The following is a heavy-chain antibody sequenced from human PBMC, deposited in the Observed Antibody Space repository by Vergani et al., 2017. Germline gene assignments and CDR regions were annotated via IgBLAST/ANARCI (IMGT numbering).Heavy chain of an antibody. D-gene: IGHD2-2*01. CDR1: GFTSSYYG. Sequence: QVHLVESGGGVVQPGRSLRLSCVVSGFTSSYYGMHWVRQAPGKGLEWVAVISYDGTQKYYADSLKGRFTISRDNSKSTLYLQMNSLRTEDTAVYYCATKSCSTPGCQIGYFREWGQGTLVTVSS. V-gene: IGHV3-30*03. CDR3: ATKSCSTPGCQIGYFRE. J-gene: IGHJ1*01. CDR2: ISYDGTQK.